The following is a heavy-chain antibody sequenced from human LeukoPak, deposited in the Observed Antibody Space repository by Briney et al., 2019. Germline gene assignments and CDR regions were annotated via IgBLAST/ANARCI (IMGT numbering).Heavy chain of an antibody. V-gene: IGHV4-34*01. CDR1: GGSFSGYY. CDR2: INHSGST. Sequence: PSETLSLTCAVYGGSFSGYYRSWIRQPPGKGLEWIGEINHSGSTNYNPSLKSRVTISVDTSKNQFSLKLSSVTAADTAVYYCARGRYSSSWYPTRGWFDYWGQGILVTVSS. CDR3: ARGRYSSSWYPTRGWFDY. J-gene: IGHJ4*02. D-gene: IGHD6-13*01.